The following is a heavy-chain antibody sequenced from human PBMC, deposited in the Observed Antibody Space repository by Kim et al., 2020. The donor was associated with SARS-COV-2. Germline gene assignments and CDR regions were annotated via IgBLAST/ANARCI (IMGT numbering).Heavy chain of an antibody. CDR1: GFTFDDYA. V-gene: IGHV3-9*01. CDR3: AKGMGYYDILTGYDRYYYYGMDV. J-gene: IGHJ6*02. Sequence: GGSLRLSCAASGFTFDDYAMHWVRQAPGKGLEWVSGISWNSGSIGYADSVKGRFTISRDNAKNSLYLQMNSLRAEDTALYYCAKGMGYYDILTGYDRYYYYGMDVWGQGTTVTVSS. D-gene: IGHD3-9*01. CDR2: ISWNSGSI.